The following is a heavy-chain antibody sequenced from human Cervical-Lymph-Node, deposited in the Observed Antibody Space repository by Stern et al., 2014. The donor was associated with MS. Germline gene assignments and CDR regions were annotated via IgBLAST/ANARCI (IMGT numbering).Heavy chain of an antibody. Sequence: EVQLVESGGGLVQPGRSLRLSCAASGFTFDDYAMHWVRQAQGKGLEWGSGISWNSGSIGYADSVKGRFTISSANAQHSLYLQMNSLRAEDTALYYCAKGLGYFDYWGQGTLVTVFS. D-gene: IGHD3-16*01. CDR3: AKGLGYFDY. V-gene: IGHV3-9*01. CDR1: GFTFDDYA. J-gene: IGHJ4*02. CDR2: ISWNSGSI.